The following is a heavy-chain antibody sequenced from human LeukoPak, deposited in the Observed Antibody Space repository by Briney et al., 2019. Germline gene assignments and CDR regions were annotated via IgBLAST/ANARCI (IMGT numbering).Heavy chain of an antibody. V-gene: IGHV4-59*01. CDR1: GGSISSYY. Sequence: SETLSLTCTVSGGSISSYYWSWIRQPPGKGLEWIGYIYYSGSTNYNPSLKSRVTISVDTSKNQFSLKLSSVTAADTAVYSCARGGYSYGSFTGYYMDVWGKGTTVTISS. J-gene: IGHJ6*03. D-gene: IGHD5-18*01. CDR3: ARGGYSYGSFTGYYMDV. CDR2: IYYSGST.